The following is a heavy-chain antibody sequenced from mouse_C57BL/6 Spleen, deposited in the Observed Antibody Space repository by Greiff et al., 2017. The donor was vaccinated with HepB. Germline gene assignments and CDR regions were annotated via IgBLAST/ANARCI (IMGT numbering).Heavy chain of an antibody. D-gene: IGHD1-1*01. CDR1: GYTFTDYE. CDR3: TRRVGSRDWYFDV. J-gene: IGHJ1*03. V-gene: IGHV1-15*01. Sequence: QVQLQQSGAELVRPGASVTLSCKASGYTFTDYEMHWVKQTPVHGLEWIGAIDPETGGTAYNQKFKGKAILTADKSSSTAYMELRSLTSEDSAVYYCTRRVGSRDWYFDVWGTGTTVTVSS. CDR2: IDPETGGT.